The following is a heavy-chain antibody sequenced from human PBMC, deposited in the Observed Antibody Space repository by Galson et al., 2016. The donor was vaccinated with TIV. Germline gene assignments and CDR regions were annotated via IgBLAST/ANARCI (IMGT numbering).Heavy chain of an antibody. J-gene: IGHJ6*02. CDR3: AKEETRGGRLYQYHGTDV. D-gene: IGHD1-26*01. CDR1: GFAFSDYY. Sequence: SLRLSCAASGFAFSDYYMTWIRQAPGKGLEWISYIGPTSKYATYADSVKGRFTISRDNSENTVYLQMTSLTREDTAVYFCAKEETRGGRLYQYHGTDVWGQGTTVTVSS. V-gene: IGHV3-11*06. CDR2: IGPTSKYA.